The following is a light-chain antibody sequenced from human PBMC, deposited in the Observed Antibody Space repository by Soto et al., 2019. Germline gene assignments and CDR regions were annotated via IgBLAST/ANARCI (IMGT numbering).Light chain of an antibody. Sequence: DIQMTQSPSSLSASVGDRFTITCRASQSISSYLNWYQQKPGKAPELLIYGASTLQSGVPSRFIGSVSGTAFTLTISSLQIEDFATYFCQQAYSSPWTFGQGTRVEIK. CDR2: GAS. CDR3: QQAYSSPWT. V-gene: IGKV1-39*01. J-gene: IGKJ1*01. CDR1: QSISSY.